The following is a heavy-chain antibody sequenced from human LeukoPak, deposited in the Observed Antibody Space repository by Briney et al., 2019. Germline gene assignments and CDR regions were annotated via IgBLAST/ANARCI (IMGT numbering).Heavy chain of an antibody. CDR3: ARHAGGIVVVVAATRGAFDI. CDR2: IYYSGST. CDR1: GGSISSSSYY. Sequence: PSETLSLTCTVSGGSISSSSYYWGWIRQPPGKGLEWIGSIYYSGSTYYNPSLKSRVTISVDTSKNQFSLKLSSVTAADTAVYYCARHAGGIVVVVAATRGAFDIWGQGTMVTVSS. J-gene: IGHJ3*02. D-gene: IGHD2-15*01. V-gene: IGHV4-39*01.